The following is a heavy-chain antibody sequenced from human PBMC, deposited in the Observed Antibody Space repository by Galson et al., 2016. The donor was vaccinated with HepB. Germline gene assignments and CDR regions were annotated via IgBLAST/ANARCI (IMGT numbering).Heavy chain of an antibody. CDR2: INPNSGDI. CDR1: GYTFTGHY. CDR3: ARVPTYYGSGSYFVRDLDLGGWIDP. V-gene: IGHV1-2*02. D-gene: IGHD3-10*01. J-gene: IGHJ5*02. Sequence: SVKVSCKASGYTFTGHYIYWVRQAPGQGLEWMGWINPNSGDITYAQKFQDRVTMTRDTSITTAYMELKGLRSDDTAVYYCARVPTYYGSGSYFVRDLDLGGWIDPWGQGTLVTVSS.